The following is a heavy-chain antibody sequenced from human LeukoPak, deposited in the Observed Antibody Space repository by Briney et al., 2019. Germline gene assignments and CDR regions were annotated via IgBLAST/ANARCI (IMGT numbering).Heavy chain of an antibody. J-gene: IGHJ4*02. Sequence: GGSLRRSCVPSGFTFSRYDMNWVRLAPGKGLEWVSYIHSGGNTIYYADSVKGRFTISRDYAKNSLYLQMNNLRAEDTAVYYCVRKLTGTTYFDNRGQGTLVTVSS. D-gene: IGHD1-1*01. V-gene: IGHV3-48*03. CDR2: IHSGGNTI. CDR3: VRKLTGTTYFDN. CDR1: GFTFSRYD.